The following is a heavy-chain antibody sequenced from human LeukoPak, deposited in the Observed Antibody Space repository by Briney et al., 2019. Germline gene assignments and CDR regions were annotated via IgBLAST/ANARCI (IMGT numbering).Heavy chain of an antibody. V-gene: IGHV3-48*02. CDR1: GFTFSSYS. Sequence: GGSLRLSCAASGFTFSSYSMNWVRQAPGKGLEWVSYISSSSSTIYYADSVKGRFTISRDNAKNSLYLQMNSLRDEDTAVYYCARDSIAVAGIRIFDYWGQGTLVTVSS. CDR3: ARDSIAVAGIRIFDY. J-gene: IGHJ4*02. D-gene: IGHD6-19*01. CDR2: ISSSSSTI.